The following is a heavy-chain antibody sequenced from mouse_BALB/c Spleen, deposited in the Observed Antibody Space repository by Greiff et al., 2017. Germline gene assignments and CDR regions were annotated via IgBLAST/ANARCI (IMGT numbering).Heavy chain of an antibody. CDR3: AREEGAY. CDR1: GYTFTDYA. Sequence: VKLVESGAELVRPGVSVKISCKGSGYTFTDYAMHWVKQSHAKSLEWIGVISTYYGDASYNQKFKGKATMTVDKSSSTAYMELARLTSEDSAIYYCAREEGAYWGQGTLVTVSA. J-gene: IGHJ3*01. V-gene: IGHV1S137*01. CDR2: ISTYYGDA.